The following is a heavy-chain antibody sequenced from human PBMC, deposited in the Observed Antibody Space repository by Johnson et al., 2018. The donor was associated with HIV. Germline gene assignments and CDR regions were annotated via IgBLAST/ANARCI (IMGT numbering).Heavy chain of an antibody. CDR1: GFTFTDYY. Sequence: QVQLVESGGSLVKPGGSMRLSCAASGFTFTDYYMTWIRQAPGKGLEWVSHISTSGGGIYYADSVNGRFTISRDNARNSLYLQMNSLRAEDTAVYYCARVRYSSGWPIYAFDIWGQGTMVTVSS. D-gene: IGHD6-19*01. V-gene: IGHV3-11*04. CDR2: ISTSGGGI. J-gene: IGHJ3*02. CDR3: ARVRYSSGWPIYAFDI.